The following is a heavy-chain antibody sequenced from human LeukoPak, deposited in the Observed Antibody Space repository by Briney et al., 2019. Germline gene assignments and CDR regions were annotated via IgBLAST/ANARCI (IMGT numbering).Heavy chain of an antibody. V-gene: IGHV3-7*01. J-gene: IGHJ5*02. D-gene: IGHD1-14*01. CDR3: ARGVSGEP. CDR2: INQDGSGK. Sequence: GGSLRLSCAASGFTFSSYSMNWVRQAPGKGLEWVAHINQDGSGKYFVDSVKGRFTISRDNAKNSLYLQMNSLRAEDTAVYYCARGVSGEPWGQGTLVTVSS. CDR1: GFTFSSYS.